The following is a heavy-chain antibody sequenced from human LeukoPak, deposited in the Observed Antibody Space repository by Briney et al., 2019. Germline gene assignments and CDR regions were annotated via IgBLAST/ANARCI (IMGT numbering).Heavy chain of an antibody. CDR2: TSYSEGT. CDR3: ATADWESFYFDF. Sequence: RPSETLSLTCTVSGGSVSRGGYYWNWIRHHPGKGLEWIGFTSYSEGTYYNPSLMSRITISVDRSQNQFSLKMRDVTAADTAVYFCATADWESFYFDFWGQGALVAVSS. CDR1: GGSVSRGGYY. D-gene: IGHD1-26*01. J-gene: IGHJ4*02. V-gene: IGHV4-31*03.